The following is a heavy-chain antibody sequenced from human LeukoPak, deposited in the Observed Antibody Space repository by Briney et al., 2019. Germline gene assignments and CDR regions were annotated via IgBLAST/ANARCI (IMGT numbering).Heavy chain of an antibody. Sequence: GGSLRLSCVASGFTFSNYWMTWVRQAPGKGLEWVANIKEDGTVKNYVDSVKGRFTISRDNTKNSQYLQMSNLRAEDTAVYFCARGGGLDVWGQGATVTVSS. CDR3: ARGGGLDV. V-gene: IGHV3-7*03. D-gene: IGHD3-16*01. CDR2: IKEDGTVK. CDR1: GFTFSNYW. J-gene: IGHJ6*02.